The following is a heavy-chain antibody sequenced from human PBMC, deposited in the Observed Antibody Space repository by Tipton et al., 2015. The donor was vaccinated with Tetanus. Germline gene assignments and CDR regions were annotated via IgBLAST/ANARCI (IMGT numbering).Heavy chain of an antibody. D-gene: IGHD2-21*01. CDR3: VGEADCGGESCFAGVCDS. CDR1: GFIFSSYG. V-gene: IGHV3-33*01. J-gene: IGHJ5*01. CDR2: SWYDGTDQ. Sequence: SLRLSCAASGFIFSSYGIHWVRQAPGKGLEWLAVSWYDGTDQYYADSVKGRFTISSDNSKNTLYLQMNSLRAEEKALYYCVGEADCGGESCFAGVCDSWGQGPQVTVSS.